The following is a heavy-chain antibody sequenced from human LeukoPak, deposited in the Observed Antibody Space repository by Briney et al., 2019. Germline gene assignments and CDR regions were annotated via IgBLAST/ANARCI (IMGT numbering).Heavy chain of an antibody. Sequence: GGSLRLSCSASGFTFSSYAMHWVRQAPGKGLEWVAVISYDGSNKYYADSVKGRFTISRDNSKNTLYLQMNSLRAEDTAVYYCARDQISGSWSRGLYYGMDVWGQGTTVTVSS. CDR1: GFTFSSYA. V-gene: IGHV3-30-3*01. J-gene: IGHJ6*02. CDR2: ISYDGSNK. CDR3: ARDQISGSWSRGLYYGMDV. D-gene: IGHD6-13*01.